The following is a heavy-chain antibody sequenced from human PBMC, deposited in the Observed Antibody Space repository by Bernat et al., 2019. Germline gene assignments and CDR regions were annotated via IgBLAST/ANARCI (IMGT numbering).Heavy chain of an antibody. J-gene: IGHJ3*02. CDR2: IYYSGRT. V-gene: IGHV4-39*01. CDR1: GGSISSSSYY. CDR3: ARLQWYYYDSSGYDAFDI. Sequence: QLQLQESGPGLVKPSETLSLTCTVSGGSISSSSYYWGWIRQPPGKGLEWIGSIYYSGRTYYNPSLKSRVTISVDTSKNQFSRKLSSVTAADTAVYYCARLQWYYYDSSGYDAFDIWGQGTMVTVSS. D-gene: IGHD3-22*01.